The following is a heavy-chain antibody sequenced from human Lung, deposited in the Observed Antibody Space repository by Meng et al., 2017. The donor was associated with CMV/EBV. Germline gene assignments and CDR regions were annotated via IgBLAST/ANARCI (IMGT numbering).Heavy chain of an antibody. CDR1: GFTFSSYA. V-gene: IGHV3-23*01. J-gene: IGHJ6*02. Sequence: GGSXRLXXAASGFTFSSYAMSWVRQAPGKGLEWVSAISVSGGSTYYADSVKGRFTISRDNSKNTLYLQMSSLRAEDTAVYYCATGVAATKYYYGMDVWGQGXTVTVSS. CDR2: ISVSGGST. D-gene: IGHD2-15*01. CDR3: ATGVAATKYYYGMDV.